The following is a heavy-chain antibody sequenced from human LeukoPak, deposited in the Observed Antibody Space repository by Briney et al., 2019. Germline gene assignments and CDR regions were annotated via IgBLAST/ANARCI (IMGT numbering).Heavy chain of an antibody. D-gene: IGHD3-22*01. CDR3: AEDTNYYDTSGPLDY. CDR1: GFTFSSYG. V-gene: IGHV3-30*18. CDR2: ISYDGSNK. J-gene: IGHJ4*02. Sequence: QSGGSLRLSCAASGFTFSSYGMHWVRQAPGKGLEWVALISYDGSNKYYADSVKGRFTISRDNSKNTLYLQMNSLRAEDTAVYYCAEDTNYYDTSGPLDYWGQGTLVTVSS.